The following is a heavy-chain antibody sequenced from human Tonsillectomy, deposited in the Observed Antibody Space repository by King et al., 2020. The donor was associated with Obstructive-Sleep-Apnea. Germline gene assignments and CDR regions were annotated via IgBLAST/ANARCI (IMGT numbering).Heavy chain of an antibody. CDR1: GFTFGSYA. V-gene: IGHV3-30-3*01. J-gene: IGHJ4*02. Sequence: VQLVESGGGVVQPGRSLRLSCAASGFTFGSYAMHWARQAPGRGLEWVAVISYDASNKYYADSVKGRFTISRDNSKNTLYLQMNSLRAKDTAVYYCAREELGLVFFDYWGQGTLVTVSS. CDR3: AREELGLVFFDY. D-gene: IGHD7-27*01. CDR2: ISYDASNK.